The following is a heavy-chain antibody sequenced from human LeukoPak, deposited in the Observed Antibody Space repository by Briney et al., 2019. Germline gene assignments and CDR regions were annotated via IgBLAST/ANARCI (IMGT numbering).Heavy chain of an antibody. CDR3: ATGGAGFDT. V-gene: IGHV3-11*01. CDR2: INIGGTNT. Sequence: GGSLRLSCAASGFTFNDYYMSWIRQAPGKGLEWFSYINIGGTNTHYADSVKGRFTISRDNAKKSLYLEMNNLRAEDTAVYYCATGGAGFDTWGQGVLVTVSS. J-gene: IGHJ5*02. CDR1: GFTFNDYY. D-gene: IGHD5-12*01.